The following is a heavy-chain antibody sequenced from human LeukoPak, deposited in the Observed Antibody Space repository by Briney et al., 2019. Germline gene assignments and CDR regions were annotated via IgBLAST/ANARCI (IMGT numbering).Heavy chain of an antibody. CDR3: ARGAYDSSGYYLQPPSDY. D-gene: IGHD3-22*01. Sequence: ASVKVSCKASGYTSTSYDINWVRQATGQGLEWMGWMNPNSGNTGYAQKFQGRVTMTRNTSISTAYMELSSLRSEGTAVYYCARGAYDSSGYYLQPPSDYWGQGTLVTVSS. CDR2: MNPNSGNT. J-gene: IGHJ4*02. V-gene: IGHV1-8*01. CDR1: GYTSTSYD.